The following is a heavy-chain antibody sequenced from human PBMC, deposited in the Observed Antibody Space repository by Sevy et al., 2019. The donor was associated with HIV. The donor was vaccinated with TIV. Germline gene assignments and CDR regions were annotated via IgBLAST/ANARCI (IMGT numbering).Heavy chain of an antibody. CDR1: GFDFSTYD. Sequence: GGSLRLSCAASGFDFSTYDMHWVRQAPGKGLEWVAFISYDGSDKWYVDSVKGRFTISRDSFKNTLYVQMNTVRDEDTAVYYCAKRERSYYDSSGNYAAFDVWGQGTSVTVSS. CDR2: ISYDGSDK. CDR3: AKRERSYYDSSGNYAAFDV. V-gene: IGHV3-33*03. J-gene: IGHJ3*01. D-gene: IGHD3-22*01.